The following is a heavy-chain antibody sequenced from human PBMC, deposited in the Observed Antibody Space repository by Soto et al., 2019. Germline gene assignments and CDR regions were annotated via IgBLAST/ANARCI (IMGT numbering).Heavy chain of an antibody. D-gene: IGHD6-19*01. CDR1: GFSFSSYA. CDR3: ARDMYSSDYFVKWFEP. Sequence: QVRLVESGGGVVQPGRSLRLSCTASGFSFSSYAMYWVRQPPGKGLEWVAVISHDGINKHYADSVKGRVTVSRDNSNHSLDLQLNSLRGEDTAMYYCARDMYSSDYFVKWFEPWGQGTRVTVSS. J-gene: IGHJ5*02. CDR2: ISHDGINK. V-gene: IGHV3-30-3*01.